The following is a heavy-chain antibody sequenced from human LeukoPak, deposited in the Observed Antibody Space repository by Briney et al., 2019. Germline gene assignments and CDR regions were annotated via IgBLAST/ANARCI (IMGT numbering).Heavy chain of an antibody. D-gene: IGHD6-13*01. Sequence: ASVKVSCKASGYTFTGYYMHWVRQAPGQGLEWMGWINPNSGGTNYAQKFQGRVTMTRDTSISTAYMELSRLRSDDTAVYYCAREVEQQLVLYWFDPWGQGTLVTVSS. V-gene: IGHV1-2*02. CDR2: INPNSGGT. J-gene: IGHJ5*02. CDR3: AREVEQQLVLYWFDP. CDR1: GYTFTGYY.